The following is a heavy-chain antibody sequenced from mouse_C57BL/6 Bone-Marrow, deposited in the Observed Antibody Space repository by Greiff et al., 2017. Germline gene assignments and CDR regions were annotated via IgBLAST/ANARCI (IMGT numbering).Heavy chain of an antibody. J-gene: IGHJ4*01. V-gene: IGHV1-82*01. D-gene: IGHD1-1*01. CDR3: ARWGRTTLDY. CDR2: IYPGDGDT. Sequence: QVQLQQSGPELVKPGASVKISCKASGYAFSSSWMNWVKQRPGKGLEWIGRIYPGDGDTNYNGKFKGKATMTADKSSSTAYMQLRSLTSEDSAVYFCARWGRTTLDYWGQGTSVTVSS. CDR1: GYAFSSSW.